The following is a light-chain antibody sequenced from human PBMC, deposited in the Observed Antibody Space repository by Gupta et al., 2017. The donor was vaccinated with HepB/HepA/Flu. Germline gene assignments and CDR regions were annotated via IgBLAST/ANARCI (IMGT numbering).Light chain of an antibody. CDR1: QGISSY. Sequence: AIRMTQSPSSFSASTGDRVTITCRASQGISSYLDWYQQKPGKAPKLLIYAASTLQSGVPSRFSGSGSGTDFTLTISCLQSEDFATYYCQQYYSYPPLFGPGTKVDIK. CDR3: QQYYSYPPL. CDR2: AAS. J-gene: IGKJ3*01. V-gene: IGKV1-8*01.